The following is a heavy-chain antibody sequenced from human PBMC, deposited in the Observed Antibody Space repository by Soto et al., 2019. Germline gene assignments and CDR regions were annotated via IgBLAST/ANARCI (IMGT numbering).Heavy chain of an antibody. V-gene: IGHV4-59*01. CDR1: GGSISSYY. J-gene: IGHJ5*02. CDR3: AREILYSSSSKFDP. Sequence: PSETLSLTCTVSGGSISSYYWSWIRQPPGKGLEWIGYIYYSGSTNYNPSLKSRVTISVDTSKNQFSLKLSSVTAADTAVYYCAREILYSSSSKFDPWGQGTLVTVS. CDR2: IYYSGST. D-gene: IGHD6-6*01.